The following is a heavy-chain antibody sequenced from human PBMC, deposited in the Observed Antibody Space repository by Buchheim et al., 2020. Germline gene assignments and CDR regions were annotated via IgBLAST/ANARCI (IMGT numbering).Heavy chain of an antibody. CDR1: GFTFSSYA. V-gene: IGHV3-23*01. CDR2: ISGSGGSGVTT. J-gene: IGHJ4*02. CDR3: AKDQGGSSGWFGDFDY. Sequence: EVQLLESGGGLVQPGGSLRLSCASSGFTFSSYAMSWVRQAPGKGLEWVSSISGSGGSGVTTYYADSVKGRFTISRDNAKNTLYLQMQSLRAEDTAVYFCAKDQGGSSGWFGDFDYWGQGT. D-gene: IGHD3-10*01.